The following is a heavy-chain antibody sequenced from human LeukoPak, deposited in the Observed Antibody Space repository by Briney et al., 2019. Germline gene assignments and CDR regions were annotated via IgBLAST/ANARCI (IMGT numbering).Heavy chain of an antibody. CDR3: AKGLWFDP. J-gene: IGHJ5*02. CDR1: GFTFSSYG. V-gene: IGHV3-30*18. Sequence: GGPLRLSCAASGFTFSSYGMHWVRQAPGKGLEWVAVISYDGSNKYYADSVKGRFTISRDNSKNTLYLQMNSLRAEDTAVYYCAKGLWFDPWGQGTLVTVSS. CDR2: ISYDGSNK.